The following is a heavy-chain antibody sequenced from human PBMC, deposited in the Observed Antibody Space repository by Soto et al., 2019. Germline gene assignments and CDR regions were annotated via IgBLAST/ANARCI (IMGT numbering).Heavy chain of an antibody. J-gene: IGHJ3*02. D-gene: IGHD1-26*01. CDR3: AREVGDEWSSSDAFDI. CDR2: IHSSGSP. Sequence: QVQLQESGPGLVKPSQTLSLTCTVSGGSISSGDYYWSWIRQSPGKGLAWIAYIHSSGSPYYMPSLTRRVTISLDTSKNQCALERSSVTAADTAVYYCAREVGDEWSSSDAFDIWGQGTMVTVS. V-gene: IGHV4-30-4*01. CDR1: GGSISSGDYY.